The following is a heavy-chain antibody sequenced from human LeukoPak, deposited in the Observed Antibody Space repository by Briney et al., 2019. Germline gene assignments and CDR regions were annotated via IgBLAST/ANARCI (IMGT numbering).Heavy chain of an antibody. Sequence: SETLFLTCTVSGASISTGGYYWSWIRQPPGKGLEWIGCVYHTGTTFYNPSLKSRVTVSLDTSRNQFSLRLTSVTDADTAVYYCARTLARSTPGTHYPNWFDSWGQGTQVTVSS. CDR3: ARTLARSTPGTHYPNWFDS. J-gene: IGHJ5*01. D-gene: IGHD3-10*01. CDR1: GASISTGGYY. V-gene: IGHV4-31*03. CDR2: VYHTGTT.